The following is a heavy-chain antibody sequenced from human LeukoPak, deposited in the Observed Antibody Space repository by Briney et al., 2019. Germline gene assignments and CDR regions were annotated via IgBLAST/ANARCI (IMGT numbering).Heavy chain of an antibody. CDR2: IIPIFGTA. V-gene: IGHV1-69*01. D-gene: IGHD2-15*01. CDR3: AREGYCSGGSCYSRWFDP. J-gene: IGHJ5*02. Sequence: SVKVSCKASGGTFSSYAISWVRQAPGQGLEWMGGIIPIFGTANYAQKFQGRVTITADESTCTAYMELSSLRSEDTAVYYCAREGYCSGGSCYSRWFDPWGQGTLVTVSS. CDR1: GGTFSSYA.